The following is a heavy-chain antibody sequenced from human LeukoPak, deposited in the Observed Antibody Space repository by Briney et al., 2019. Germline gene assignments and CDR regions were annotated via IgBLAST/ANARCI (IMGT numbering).Heavy chain of an antibody. D-gene: IGHD6-13*01. J-gene: IGHJ4*02. V-gene: IGHV3-30*04. CDR3: VNGQRLVGGSEFDY. CDR1: GFTFSSYA. Sequence: GGSLRLSCAASGFTFSSYAMHWVRQAPGKGLEWVTLISHDGSKKYYADSVKGRFTVSRDNSKNTLYLQMNSLRPGDTAIYYCVNGQRLVGGSEFDYWGQGTLVTVSS. CDR2: ISHDGSKK.